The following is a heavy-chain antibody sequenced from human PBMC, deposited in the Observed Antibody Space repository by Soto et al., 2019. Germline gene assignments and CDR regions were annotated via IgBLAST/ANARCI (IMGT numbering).Heavy chain of an antibody. CDR2: ISYDGSNK. CDR1: GITFSSYG. V-gene: IGHV3-30*18. Sequence: GGSLRLSCAASGITFSSYGMHWVRQAPGKGLEWVAVISYDGSNKYYADSVKGRFTISRDNSKNTLYLQMNSLRAEDTAVYYCAKGLYDSSGYYYTFDYWGQGTLVTVSS. J-gene: IGHJ4*02. CDR3: AKGLYDSSGYYYTFDY. D-gene: IGHD3-22*01.